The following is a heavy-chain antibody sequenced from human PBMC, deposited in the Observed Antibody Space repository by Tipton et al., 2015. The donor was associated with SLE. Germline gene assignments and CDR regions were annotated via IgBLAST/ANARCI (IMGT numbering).Heavy chain of an antibody. J-gene: IGHJ4*02. CDR1: GYTFTSYY. CDR3: ARGGSFDGDYVY. Sequence: QLVQSGAEVKKPGASVKVSCKASGYTFTSYYMHWVRQAPGQGLEWMGIINPSGGSTSYAQKFQGRVTMTRNTSISTAYMELSSLRSEDTAVYYCARGGSFDGDYVYWGQGTLVTVSS. D-gene: IGHD4-17*01. V-gene: IGHV1-46*01. CDR2: INPSGGST.